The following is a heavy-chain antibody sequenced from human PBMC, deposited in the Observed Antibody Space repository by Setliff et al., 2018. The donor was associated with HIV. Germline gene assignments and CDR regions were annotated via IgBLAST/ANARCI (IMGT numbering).Heavy chain of an antibody. Sequence: VGSLRLSCEASGFTVSGSYINWVRQAPGKGLEWVAVIYNNGNTYYADSVKGRFTISRDASKNTLYLQMNSLSAEDTALYYCARDRRPVWGMDVWGQGTTVTVSS. D-gene: IGHD3-16*01. CDR3: ARDRRPVWGMDV. CDR2: IYNNGNT. CDR1: GFTVSGSY. V-gene: IGHV3-66*03. J-gene: IGHJ6*02.